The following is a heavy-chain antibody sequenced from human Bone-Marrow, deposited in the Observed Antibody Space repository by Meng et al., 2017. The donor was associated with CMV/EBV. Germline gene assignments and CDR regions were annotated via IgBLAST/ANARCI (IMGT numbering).Heavy chain of an antibody. CDR3: ARGGRETYYYGSGSSDLFDY. J-gene: IGHJ4*02. CDR2: ISSSSSYI. D-gene: IGHD3-10*01. CDR1: GFTFSSYS. V-gene: IGHV3-21*01. Sequence: GESLKISCAASGFTFSSYSMNWVRQSPGKGLEWVSSISSSSSYIYYADSVKGRFTISRDNAKNSLYLQMNSLRAEDTAVYYCARGGRETYYYGSGSSDLFDYWGQGTLVTVSS.